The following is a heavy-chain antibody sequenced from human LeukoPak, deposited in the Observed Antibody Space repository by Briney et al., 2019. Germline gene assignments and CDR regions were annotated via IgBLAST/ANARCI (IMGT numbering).Heavy chain of an antibody. CDR1: GDSISGYY. CDR2: IFFSGSA. J-gene: IGHJ4*02. V-gene: IGHV4-59*01. Sequence: SETLSLTCTVSGDSISGYYWHWIRQPPGKGLEWIAYIFFSGSANYNPSLKSRVTISVDTSKNKFSLKLSSVTAADTAVYYCARDRSVSARLFDYWGQGTLVTVSP. D-gene: IGHD6-6*01. CDR3: ARDRSVSARLFDY.